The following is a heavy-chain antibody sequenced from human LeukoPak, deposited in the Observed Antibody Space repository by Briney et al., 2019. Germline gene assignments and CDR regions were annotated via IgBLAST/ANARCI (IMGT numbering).Heavy chain of an antibody. CDR2: INPKSGGT. D-gene: IGHD1-14*01. CDR1: GYTFSGYY. Sequence: ASVKVSCKASGYTFSGYYMHWVRQAPGQGLEWMGWINPKSGGTNYAQTLQGRVTITRDTSISTVYMELSRLRSDDTAVYNCARGPGLTAVLNWFDPWGQGTLVTVSS. CDR3: ARGPGLTAVLNWFDP. V-gene: IGHV1-2*02. J-gene: IGHJ5*02.